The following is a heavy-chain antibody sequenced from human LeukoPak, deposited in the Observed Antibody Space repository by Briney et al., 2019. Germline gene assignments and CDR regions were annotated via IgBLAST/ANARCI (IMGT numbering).Heavy chain of an antibody. CDR3: ARVKYDILTGYPRMDV. V-gene: IGHV1-2*02. Sequence: ASVKVSCKASGYTFTGYYMHWVRQAPGQGLEWMGWINPNSGGTNYAQKFQGRVTMTRDTSISTAYMELSRLRFDDTAVYYCARVKYDILTGYPRMDVWPKGTTVTVSS. CDR1: GYTFTGYY. J-gene: IGHJ6*03. CDR2: INPNSGGT. D-gene: IGHD3-9*01.